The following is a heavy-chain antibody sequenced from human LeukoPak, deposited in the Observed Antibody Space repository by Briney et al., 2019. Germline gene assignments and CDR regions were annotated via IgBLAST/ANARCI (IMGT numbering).Heavy chain of an antibody. CDR3: ARNDYGGNGYFDL. Sequence: SETLSLTCTVSGGSISSGGYYWSWIRQPPGKGLEWIGYIYYSGSTNYNPSLKSRVTISVDTSKNQFSLKLSSVTAADTAVYYCARNDYGGNGYFDLWGRGTLVTVSS. J-gene: IGHJ2*01. D-gene: IGHD4-23*01. CDR2: IYYSGST. CDR1: GGSISSGGYY. V-gene: IGHV4-61*08.